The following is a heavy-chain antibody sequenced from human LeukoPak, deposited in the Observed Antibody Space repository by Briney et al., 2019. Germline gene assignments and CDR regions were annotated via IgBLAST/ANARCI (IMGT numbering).Heavy chain of an antibody. J-gene: IGHJ4*02. CDR1: GGTFSSYA. CDR3: ARGEQHPDF. D-gene: IGHD6-13*01. Sequence: ASVKVSCKASGGTFSSYAISWVRQAPGQGLEWMGIINPSGGSTSYAQKFQGRVTMTRDTSTSTVYMELSSLRSEDTAVYYCARGEQHPDFWGQGTLVTVSS. CDR2: INPSGGST. V-gene: IGHV1-46*01.